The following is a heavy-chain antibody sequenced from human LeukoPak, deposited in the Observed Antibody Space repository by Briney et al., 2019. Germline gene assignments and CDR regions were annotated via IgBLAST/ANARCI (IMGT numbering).Heavy chain of an antibody. Sequence: PGGSLRLSCAASGFTFSTYAMSWVRQAPGKGLEWVSAISANGGSTFYADSVKGRFTVSRDSSKDTLYLQMNSLRAEDTAVYFCARKALGYRLAYGDDWGQGTLVTVSS. V-gene: IGHV3-23*01. CDR1: GFTFSTYA. D-gene: IGHD5-12*01. CDR2: ISANGGST. J-gene: IGHJ4*02. CDR3: ARKALGYRLAYGDD.